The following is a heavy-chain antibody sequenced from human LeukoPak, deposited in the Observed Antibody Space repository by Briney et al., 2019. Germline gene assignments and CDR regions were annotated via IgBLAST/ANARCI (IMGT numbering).Heavy chain of an antibody. CDR2: IYYSGST. D-gene: IGHD6-13*01. J-gene: IGHJ4*02. CDR3: ASVPVQAAAALYFDY. Sequence: SETLSLTCTVSGGSISSSSYYWGWIRQPPGKGLEWIGSIYYSGSTYYNPSLKSRVTISVDTSKNQFSLKLSSVTAADTAVYYCASVPVQAAAALYFDYWGQGTLVTVSS. CDR1: GGSISSSSYY. V-gene: IGHV4-39*07.